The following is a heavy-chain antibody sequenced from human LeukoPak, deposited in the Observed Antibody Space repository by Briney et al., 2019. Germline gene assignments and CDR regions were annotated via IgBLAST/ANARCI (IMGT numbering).Heavy chain of an antibody. D-gene: IGHD2-2*01. V-gene: IGHV3-30*01. Sequence: GRSLRLSCAASGFTFNTYAIHWVRQAPGKGLEWVAVISFDVRNKYYADSVKGRFTISRDNSKNTLYLQMNSLRAEDTAVYYCARGYCSRIECYIDYWGQGTLVTVSS. CDR2: ISFDVRNK. CDR1: GFTFNTYA. J-gene: IGHJ4*02. CDR3: ARGYCSRIECYIDY.